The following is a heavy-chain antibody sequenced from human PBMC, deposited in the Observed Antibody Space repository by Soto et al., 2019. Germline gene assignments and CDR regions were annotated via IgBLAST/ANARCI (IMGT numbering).Heavy chain of an antibody. D-gene: IGHD2-15*01. J-gene: IGHJ4*02. CDR1: GFTFSSYA. CDR3: ATGYCGVGSCRKDY. Sequence: EVQLLESGGGLVQPGGSLRLSCAASGFTFSSYAMNWVRQAPGKGLEWVSAIVGGGDSTYYADSVKGRFTISRDNSKNTLYLQMHTLRAEDTAVYYCATGYCGVGSCRKDYWSQGTLVTVSS. V-gene: IGHV3-23*01. CDR2: IVGGGDST.